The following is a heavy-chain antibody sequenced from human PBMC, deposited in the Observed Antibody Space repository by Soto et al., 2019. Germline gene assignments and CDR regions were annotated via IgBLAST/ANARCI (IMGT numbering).Heavy chain of an antibody. CDR1: GFTFSTYS. V-gene: IGHV3-48*02. CDR3: ARDRDAYCSKGICSGPYFDY. CDR2: ISDNSSVI. J-gene: IGHJ4*02. D-gene: IGHD2-8*01. Sequence: GGSLRLSCAASGFTFSTYSINWVRQAPGKGLEWISYISDNSSVIYYADAVKGRFTISRDNAKNSLYLQMNSLRDEDTAVFYCARDRDAYCSKGICSGPYFDYWGQGTLVTVSS.